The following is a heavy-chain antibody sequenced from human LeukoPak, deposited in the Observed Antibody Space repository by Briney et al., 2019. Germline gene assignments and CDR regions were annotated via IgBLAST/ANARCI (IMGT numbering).Heavy chain of an antibody. Sequence: GGSLRLSCAASGFTFSSYGMSWVRQAPGRGLEWVSAISGSGGSTYYADSVKGRFTISRDNSKNTLYLQMNSLRAEDTAVYYCAKVAYYDSSGYFNRLADWGQGTLVTVSS. D-gene: IGHD3-22*01. J-gene: IGHJ4*02. V-gene: IGHV3-23*01. CDR1: GFTFSSYG. CDR3: AKVAYYDSSGYFNRLAD. CDR2: ISGSGGST.